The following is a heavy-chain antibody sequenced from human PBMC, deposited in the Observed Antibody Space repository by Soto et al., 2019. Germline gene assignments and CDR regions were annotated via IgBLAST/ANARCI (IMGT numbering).Heavy chain of an antibody. CDR2: ISAGGATT. V-gene: IGHV3-23*04. Sequence: EVQLVESGGGLVQPGGSLRLSCTPSGFTFGNFAMSWVRQAPGKRLEWVSSISAGGATTYYADSVKGRVTMSRDNSKNRVSLQMITLSAEDSAVYYCAKDRGGTGWPFDLWGQGTLVTVSS. J-gene: IGHJ4*02. CDR1: GFTFGNFA. D-gene: IGHD6-19*01. CDR3: AKDRGGTGWPFDL.